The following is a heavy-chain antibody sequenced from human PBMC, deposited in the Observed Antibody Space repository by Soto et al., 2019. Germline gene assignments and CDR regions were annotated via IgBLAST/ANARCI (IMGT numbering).Heavy chain of an antibody. Sequence: EVQLVESGGGLVQPGGSLRLTCAASGFPFSIYSMNWVRQAPGKGLEWSSYITSDTNTIKYADSVKGRFTISRDNAKNLVYRQMNSLRDEDTAVYFCARSVEGHFDYWGQETVVTVSS. CDR1: GFPFSIYS. V-gene: IGHV3-48*02. CDR3: ARSVEGHFDY. D-gene: IGHD6-19*01. CDR2: ITSDTNTI. J-gene: IGHJ4*02.